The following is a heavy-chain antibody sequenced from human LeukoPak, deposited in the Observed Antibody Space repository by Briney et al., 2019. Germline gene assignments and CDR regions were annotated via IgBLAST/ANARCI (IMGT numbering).Heavy chain of an antibody. CDR1: GGSISNYY. CDR2: IYTSGST. Sequence: SETLSLTCTVSGGSISNYYWSWVRQPAGKGLEWIGRIYTSGSTNYNPSLKSRVSMSVDTSKNQFSLKLNSVTAADTAVYYCARESYSSSYLFDYWGQGTLVTVSS. V-gene: IGHV4-4*07. D-gene: IGHD6-6*01. J-gene: IGHJ4*02. CDR3: ARESYSSSYLFDY.